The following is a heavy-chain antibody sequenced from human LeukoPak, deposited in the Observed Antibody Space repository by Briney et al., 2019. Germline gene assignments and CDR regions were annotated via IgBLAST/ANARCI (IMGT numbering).Heavy chain of an antibody. D-gene: IGHD3-16*01. J-gene: IGHJ4*02. CDR2: ISGLSTHI. Sequence: GGSLRLSCTASGFTFSTYWMNWVRQAPGKGLEWVSSISGLSTHIYYGDSVKGRFSISRDNAKNSVYLQMNSLGVEDTAIYYCGRAFPPLRTSSAGDLWGQGILVTVSS. CDR1: GFTFSTYW. CDR3: GRAFPPLRTSSAGDL. V-gene: IGHV3-21*01.